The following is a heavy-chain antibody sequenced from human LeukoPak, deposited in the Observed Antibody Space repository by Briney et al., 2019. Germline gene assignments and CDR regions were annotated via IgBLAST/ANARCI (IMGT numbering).Heavy chain of an antibody. CDR2: ISSSSSYI. V-gene: IGHV3-21*01. CDR1: GFTFRSYT. CDR3: ARDRAAAGIFDY. Sequence: GGSLRLSRAASGFTFRSYTMNWVRQTPGKGLEWVSSISSSSSYIYYADSVKGRFTISRDNAKNSLYLQMNSLRAEDTAVYYCARDRAAAGIFDYWGQGTLVTVSS. D-gene: IGHD6-13*01. J-gene: IGHJ4*02.